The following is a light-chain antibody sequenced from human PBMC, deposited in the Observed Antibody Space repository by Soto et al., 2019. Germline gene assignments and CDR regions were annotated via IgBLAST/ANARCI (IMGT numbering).Light chain of an antibody. J-gene: IGLJ3*02. Sequence: QSVLTQPPSVSGAPGQRVTISCTGSSSNIGAGYDVHWYQQLPGTAPKLLIYGNSNRPSGVPDRFSGSKSGTSASLAITGLRAEDEADYYCQSYDSRLSGCVFGGGTKLTVL. CDR2: GNS. CDR3: QSYDSRLSGCV. V-gene: IGLV1-40*01. CDR1: SSNIGAGYD.